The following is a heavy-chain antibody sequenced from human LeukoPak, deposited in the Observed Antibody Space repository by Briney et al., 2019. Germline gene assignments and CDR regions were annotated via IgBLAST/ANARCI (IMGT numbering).Heavy chain of an antibody. CDR3: TTDHHYDYVWGSYRFEYFQH. D-gene: IGHD3-16*02. CDR2: IKSKTDGGTT. J-gene: IGHJ1*01. Sequence: GGSLRLSCAASGFTFSNAWMSWVRQAPGKGLEWVGRIKSKTDGGTTDYAAPVKGRFTISRDDSKNTLYLQMNSLKTEDTAVYYCTTDHHYDYVWGSYRFEYFQHWGQGTLVTVSS. V-gene: IGHV3-15*01. CDR1: GFTFSNAW.